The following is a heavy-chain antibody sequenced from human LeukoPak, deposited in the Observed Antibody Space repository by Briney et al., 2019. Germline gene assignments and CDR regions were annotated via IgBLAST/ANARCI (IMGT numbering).Heavy chain of an antibody. D-gene: IGHD3-10*02. Sequence: GGSLRLSCEASGLTFSAYAMTWARQAPGKGLEWVSSIGSDNKPHYSESVKGRFAISRDNSKNILFLHLNSLRAEDTALYYCARHLHYYVAMDVWGPGTTVTVSS. V-gene: IGHV3-23*05. CDR3: ARHLHYYVAMDV. CDR1: GLTFSAYA. J-gene: IGHJ6*02. CDR2: IGSDNKP.